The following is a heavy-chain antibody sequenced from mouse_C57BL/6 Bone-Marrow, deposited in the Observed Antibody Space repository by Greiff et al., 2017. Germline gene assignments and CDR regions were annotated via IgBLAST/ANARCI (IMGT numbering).Heavy chain of an antibody. CDR2: IDPEDGET. CDR3: ARGPMEDWFAY. D-gene: IGHD1-1*02. J-gene: IGHJ3*01. V-gene: IGHV14-2*01. CDR1: GFNIKDYY. Sequence: EVQLQQSGAELVKPGASVKLSCTASGFNIKDYYMHWVKQRTEQGLEWIGRIDPEDGETQYAPNFQGKATITADTSSNTAYLQLSSLTSEDTAVYYCARGPMEDWFAYWGQGTLVTVSA.